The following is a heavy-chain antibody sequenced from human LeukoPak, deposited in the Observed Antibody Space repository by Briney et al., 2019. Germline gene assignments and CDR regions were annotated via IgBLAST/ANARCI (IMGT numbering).Heavy chain of an antibody. Sequence: PSETLSLTCAVYGGSFSGYYWSWIRQPPGKGLEWIGYIYYSGSTNYNPSLKSRVTISVDTSKNQFPLKLSSVTAADTAVYYCARGGIAALFDYWGQGTLVTVSS. CDR3: ARGGIAALFDY. CDR1: GGSFSGYY. D-gene: IGHD6-13*01. J-gene: IGHJ4*02. V-gene: IGHV4-59*01. CDR2: IYYSGST.